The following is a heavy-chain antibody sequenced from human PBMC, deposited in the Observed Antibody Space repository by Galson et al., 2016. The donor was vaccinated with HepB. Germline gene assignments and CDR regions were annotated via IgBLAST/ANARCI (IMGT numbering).Heavy chain of an antibody. CDR2: IWYDGSNK. CDR1: GFIFSNYG. CDR3: ARAQWGYCSGGSCYGGDGVDS. D-gene: IGHD2-15*01. V-gene: IGHV3-33*01. J-gene: IGHJ4*02. Sequence: SLRLSCAASGFIFSNYGMHWVRQAPGKGLEWVAVIWYDGSNKYYADSVKGRFTISRDNSKNTLYLQMNSLRAEDTAVYYCARAQWGYCSGGSCYGGDGVDSWGQGTLVTVSS.